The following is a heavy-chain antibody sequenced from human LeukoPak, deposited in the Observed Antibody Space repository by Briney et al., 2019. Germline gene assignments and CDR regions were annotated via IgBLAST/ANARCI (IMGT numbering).Heavy chain of an antibody. CDR2: ISYDGSNK. CDR3: ARVEYSSSSSAFDI. V-gene: IGHV3-30-3*01. CDR1: GFTFSSYA. D-gene: IGHD6-6*01. J-gene: IGHJ3*02. Sequence: GGSLRLSCAASGFTFSSYAMHWVRQAPGKGLEWVAVISYDGSNKYYADSVKGRFTISRDNSKNALYLQMNSLRAEDTAVYYCARVEYSSSSSAFDIWGQGTMVTVSS.